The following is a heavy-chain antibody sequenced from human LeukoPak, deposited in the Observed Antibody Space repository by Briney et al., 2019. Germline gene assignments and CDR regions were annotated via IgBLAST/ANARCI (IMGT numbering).Heavy chain of an antibody. Sequence: SQTLSLTCAISGDSVSRYSAAWNWIRQSPSIGLEWLGRTYYKSKWSNNYAVSVKSRITINPDTSKNQFSLLLNSVTPEDTAVYYCARGAPEGDYYFDLWGQGTLVTVSS. D-gene: IGHD2-21*02. CDR1: GDSVSRYSAA. J-gene: IGHJ4*02. V-gene: IGHV6-1*01. CDR2: TYYKSKWSN. CDR3: ARGAPEGDYYFDL.